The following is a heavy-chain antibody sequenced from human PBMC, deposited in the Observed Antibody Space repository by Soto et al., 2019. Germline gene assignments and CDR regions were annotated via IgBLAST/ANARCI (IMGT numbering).Heavy chain of an antibody. CDR1: GDSISTNSYS. Sequence: SETLSLTCTVSGDSISTNSYSWGWIRQPPGQGLEWIGLFYYSGSTHYNPSLKSRLTVSVDTSKNQFSLKVSSVTAADTAVYYCARDRVIMVRGVGYYYYGMDVWGQGTTVTVSS. J-gene: IGHJ6*02. D-gene: IGHD3-10*01. CDR3: ARDRVIMVRGVGYYYYGMDV. CDR2: FYYSGST. V-gene: IGHV4-39*02.